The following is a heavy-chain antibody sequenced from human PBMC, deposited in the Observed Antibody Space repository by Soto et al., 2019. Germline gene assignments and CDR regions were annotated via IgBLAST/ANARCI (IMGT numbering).Heavy chain of an antibody. CDR1: GFTFSSAW. CDR2: IKSKTDGGTT. Sequence: EVQLVESGGGLVKPGGSLRLSCAASGFTFSSAWMSWVRQAPGKGLEWVGRIKSKTDGGTTDFAAPAIGRFTISRDDSGNTLYLQMNSLKTEDTAVYYCTTAMVVRGEKFHQYWGKGTLVTVSS. V-gene: IGHV3-15*01. D-gene: IGHD3-10*01. CDR3: TTAMVVRGEKFHQY. J-gene: IGHJ1*01.